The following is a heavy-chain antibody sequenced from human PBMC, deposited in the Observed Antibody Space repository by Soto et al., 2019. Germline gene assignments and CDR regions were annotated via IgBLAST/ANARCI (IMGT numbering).Heavy chain of an antibody. V-gene: IGHV4-34*01. D-gene: IGHD3-10*01. CDR3: AREGRYYASGRFWWFDP. CDR2: INHSGST. J-gene: IGHJ5*02. Sequence: SETLSLTCAVYGGSFSDYYWSWIRQPPGKGLEWIGEINHSGSTNYNPSLKSRVTISVDTSKNQFSLKLSSVTAADTVVYYCAREGRYYASGRFWWFDPWGQGTLVTVSS. CDR1: GGSFSDYY.